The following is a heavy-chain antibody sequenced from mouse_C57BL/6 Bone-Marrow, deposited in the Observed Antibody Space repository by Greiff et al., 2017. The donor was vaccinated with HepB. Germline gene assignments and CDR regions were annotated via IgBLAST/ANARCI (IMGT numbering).Heavy chain of an antibody. CDR2: LSSGSSTL. V-gene: IGHV5-17*01. CDR1: FFTFRDSL. Sequence: VASLCFFFQPGVSLTLSFASSFFTFRDSLIPLVRQAPETGLEWVAYLSSGSSTLSYADTVKGRFTISRDNAKNTLFLQMTSLRSEDTAMYYCAKYVDVEVWGTGTTVTVSS. CDR3: AKYVDVEV. D-gene: IGHD2-14*01. J-gene: IGHJ1*03.